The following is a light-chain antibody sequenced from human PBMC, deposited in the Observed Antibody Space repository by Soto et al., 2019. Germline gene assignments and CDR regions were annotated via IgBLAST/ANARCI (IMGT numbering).Light chain of an antibody. CDR2: GAS. Sequence: ENVLTQSPGTLSLPPGERATLSCRASQSLSSSYLAWYQQKPGQAPRLLIYGASSRATGIPDRFSGSGSGTDFTLTISRLEPEDFAVYYCQQFATSPLTFGGGTKV. CDR1: QSLSSSY. CDR3: QQFATSPLT. J-gene: IGKJ4*01. V-gene: IGKV3-20*01.